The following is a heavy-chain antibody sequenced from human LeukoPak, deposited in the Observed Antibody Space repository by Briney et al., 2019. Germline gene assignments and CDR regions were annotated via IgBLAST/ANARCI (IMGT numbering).Heavy chain of an antibody. J-gene: IGHJ4*02. D-gene: IGHD5-18*01. CDR2: IYATGRT. Sequence: SGTLSLTCDVSGVSIRSYWWCWVRKPAGEGRGWIGRIYATGRTNYRPSLQSRVTMSIDMSTNQFSLTMSSVTAADTAVYYCARSGYTISAYHSDFWGQGAPVTVSS. CDR3: ARSGYTISAYHSDF. V-gene: IGHV4-59*10. CDR1: GVSIRSYW.